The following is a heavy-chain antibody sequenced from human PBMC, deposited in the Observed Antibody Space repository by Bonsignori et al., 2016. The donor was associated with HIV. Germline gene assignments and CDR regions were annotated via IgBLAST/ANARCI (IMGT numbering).Heavy chain of an antibody. Sequence: GGSLRLSCTASGFTFDDYAMHWVRQAPGKGLEWVSLISWDGVSTYYADSVKGRFTISRDNTKNSLHLQMNSLRPEDTAFYYCAKAPDGNWFETYIDSWGQGTLVTVSS. CDR2: ISWDGVST. D-gene: IGHD1-1*01. V-gene: IGHV3-43D*04. CDR3: AKAPDGNWFETYIDS. CDR1: GFTFDDYA. J-gene: IGHJ4*02.